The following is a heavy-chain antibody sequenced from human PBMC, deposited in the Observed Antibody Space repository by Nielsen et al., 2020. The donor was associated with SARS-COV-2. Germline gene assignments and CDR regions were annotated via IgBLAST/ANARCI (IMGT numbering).Heavy chain of an antibody. CDR3: VRGLQVPNGLAHR. CDR1: AFTFSTYW. J-gene: IGHJ4*02. CDR2: INSDGSST. D-gene: IGHD3-16*01. Sequence: GGSLRLSCAASAFTFSTYWMHWDRQAPGKGLVWVSRINSDGSSTSYADSVKGRSTISRDNAKNTLYLQMNSLRAEDTAVYYCVRGLQVPNGLAHRWGQGTLVTVSS. V-gene: IGHV3-74*01.